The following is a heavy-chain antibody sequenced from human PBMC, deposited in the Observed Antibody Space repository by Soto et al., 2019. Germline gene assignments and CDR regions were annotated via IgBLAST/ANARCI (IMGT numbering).Heavy chain of an antibody. CDR2: IYYSGST. CDR1: GGSISTYY. Sequence: PSLTCTVSGGSISTYYWSWIRQPPGKGLEWIGYIYYSGSTSYNPSLKSRVTISVDTSKNQFSLKLRSVTAADTAVYYCARDRSSGWDQGYGMDVWGQGTTVTVSS. V-gene: IGHV4-59*01. CDR3: ARDRSSGWDQGYGMDV. D-gene: IGHD6-19*01. J-gene: IGHJ6*02.